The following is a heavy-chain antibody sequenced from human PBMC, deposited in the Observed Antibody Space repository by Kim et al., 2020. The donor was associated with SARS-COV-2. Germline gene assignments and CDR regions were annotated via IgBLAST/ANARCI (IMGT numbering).Heavy chain of an antibody. D-gene: IGHD3-22*01. CDR1: GITFSSYA. Sequence: GGSLRLSCAASGITFSSYAMSWVRQAPGKGLEWVSAISGGSVSRYYADSVKGRFTISRDNSKNTLYLQMNSLRAEDTAVYYCAKDQVITNSLDYWGQGTLVTVSS. J-gene: IGHJ4*02. CDR2: ISGGSVSR. CDR3: AKDQVITNSLDY. V-gene: IGHV3-23*01.